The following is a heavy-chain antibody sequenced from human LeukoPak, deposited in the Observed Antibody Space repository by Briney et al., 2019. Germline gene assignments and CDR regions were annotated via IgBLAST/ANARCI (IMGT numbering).Heavy chain of an antibody. V-gene: IGHV4-59*01. Sequence: SETLSLTCTVSGGSMSRYYWRWIRQPPGKGLEWIGYIYYSGSTNYNPSLKSRVTISIDMSKNQFSLKLSSVTAADTAMYYCARTPPGTTNRGNRWFDPWGQGTLVTVSS. CDR2: IYYSGST. CDR3: ARTPPGTTNRGNRWFDP. J-gene: IGHJ5*02. CDR1: GGSMSRYY. D-gene: IGHD1-7*01.